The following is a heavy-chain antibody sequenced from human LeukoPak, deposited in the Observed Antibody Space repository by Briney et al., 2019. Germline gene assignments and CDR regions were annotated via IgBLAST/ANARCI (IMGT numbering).Heavy chain of an antibody. CDR3: ARGGPDSSDYSSLFDY. D-gene: IGHD3-22*01. Sequence: GRSLRLSCAASGFTFSNYWMSWVRQAPGKGLVWASRINSDGSSRHYADSVKGRFPISRDNDKNTLHLQMTSLRAEDTAVYYCARGGPDSSDYSSLFDYWGRGILVTVSS. CDR1: GFTFSNYW. CDR2: INSDGSSR. J-gene: IGHJ4*02. V-gene: IGHV3-74*01.